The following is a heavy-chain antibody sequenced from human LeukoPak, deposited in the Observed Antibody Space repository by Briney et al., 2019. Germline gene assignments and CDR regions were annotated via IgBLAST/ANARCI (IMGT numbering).Heavy chain of an antibody. CDR1: GGSISSYY. CDR2: IYTSGST. J-gene: IGHJ5*02. CDR3: ARARPITPNNWFDP. Sequence: SETLSLTCTFSGGSISSYYWSWIRQPAGKGLEWIGRIYTSGSTNYNPSLKSRVTMSVDTSKNQFSLKLSSVTAADTAVYYCARARPITPNNWFDPWGQGTLVTVSS. V-gene: IGHV4-4*07.